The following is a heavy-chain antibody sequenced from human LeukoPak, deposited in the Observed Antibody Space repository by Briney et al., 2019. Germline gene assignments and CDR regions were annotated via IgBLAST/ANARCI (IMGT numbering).Heavy chain of an antibody. CDR2: ISSSSSYI. Sequence: GGSLRLSCAASGFTFSSYSMNWVRQAPGKGLEWVSSISSSSSYIYYADSVKGRFPISRDNAKNSLYLQMNSLRAEDTAVYYCARDLSDYGSGTYYFDYWGQGTLVTVSS. J-gene: IGHJ4*02. D-gene: IGHD3-10*01. V-gene: IGHV3-21*01. CDR1: GFTFSSYS. CDR3: ARDLSDYGSGTYYFDY.